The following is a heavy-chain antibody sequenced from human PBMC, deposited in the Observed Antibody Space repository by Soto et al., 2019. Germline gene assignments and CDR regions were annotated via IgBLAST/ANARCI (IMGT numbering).Heavy chain of an antibody. CDR2: IYHSGVT. CDR1: GGSISSDNW. V-gene: IGHV4-4*02. Sequence: QVQLQESGPGLVNPSGTLSLTCAVSGGSISSDNWWSWVRQPPGKGLEWNGEIYHSGVTHYNRSRKSRVTMSVDKSKNLISLELSSVTAADTAVYFCARHGGFSFDSWGQGTLVTVSS. D-gene: IGHD3-3*01. CDR3: ARHGGFSFDS. J-gene: IGHJ4*02.